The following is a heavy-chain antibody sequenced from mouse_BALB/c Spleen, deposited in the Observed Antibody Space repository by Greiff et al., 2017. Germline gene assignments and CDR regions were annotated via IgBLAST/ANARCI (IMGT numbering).Heavy chain of an antibody. V-gene: IGHV1-12*01. J-gene: IGHJ3*01. CDR1: GYTFTSYN. D-gene: IGHD2-4*01. CDR2: IYPGNGDT. CDR3: ARTIYYDYDGGPWFAY. Sequence: QVQLQQPGAELVKPGASVKMSCKASGYTFTSYNMHWVKQTPGQGLEWIGAIYPGNGDTSYNQKFKGKATLTADKSSSTAYMQLSSLTSEDSAVYYCARTIYYDYDGGPWFAYWGQGTLVTVSA.